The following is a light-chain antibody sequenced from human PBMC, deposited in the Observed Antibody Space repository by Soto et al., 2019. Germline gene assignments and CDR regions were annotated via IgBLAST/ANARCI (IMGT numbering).Light chain of an antibody. CDR2: GAS. J-gene: IGKJ5*01. V-gene: IGKV3-20*01. CDR1: QTISINY. Sequence: EIVFSQSPGTLSLSPGERATVSCRPGQTISINYLAWYQQKPGQAPRLLIFGASRRVTGIPDRFSGSGSGTDFTLTISRLEPEDLAVYYCQQYDRPAITFGQGTRLEIK. CDR3: QQYDRPAIT.